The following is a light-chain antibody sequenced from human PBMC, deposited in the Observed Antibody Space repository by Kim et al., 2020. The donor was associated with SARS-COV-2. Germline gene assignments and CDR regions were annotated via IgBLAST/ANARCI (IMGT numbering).Light chain of an antibody. CDR1: TSNIGSYS. J-gene: IGLJ1*01. CDR2: SDD. V-gene: IGLV1-44*01. Sequence: GRRVTITCSARTSNIGSYSANWYQQLPVTAPKLLIYSDDQRPSGVPERFSGSKSGTSASLAISGLQSEDEADFFCAAWDDSLDIYVFGTGTKVTVL. CDR3: AAWDDSLDIYV.